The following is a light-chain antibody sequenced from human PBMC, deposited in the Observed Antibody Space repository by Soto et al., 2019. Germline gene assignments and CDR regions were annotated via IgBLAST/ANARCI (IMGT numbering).Light chain of an antibody. CDR2: GAS. Sequence: EIGLTQSPGTLSLSPGERATLSCRASQTFSSSYLAWYQQKPGQAPRLLIYGASSRATGIPDRFSGCGSGTDFTLTISKLEPEDLAVYYCQQYGSSLFTFGPGTKVDIK. CDR1: QTFSSSY. J-gene: IGKJ3*01. CDR3: QQYGSSLFT. V-gene: IGKV3-20*01.